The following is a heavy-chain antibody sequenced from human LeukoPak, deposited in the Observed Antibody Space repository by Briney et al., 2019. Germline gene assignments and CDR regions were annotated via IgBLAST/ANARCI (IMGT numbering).Heavy chain of an antibody. Sequence: SETLSLTCTVSGGSISSYYWSWIRQPPGKGLEWIGYIYYSGSTNYNPSLKSRVTISVDTSKNQFSLKLSSVTAADTAVYYCARESIAARLDVWGKGTTVTVSS. D-gene: IGHD6-6*01. CDR1: GGSISSYY. V-gene: IGHV4-59*01. CDR3: ARESIAARLDV. J-gene: IGHJ6*04. CDR2: IYYSGST.